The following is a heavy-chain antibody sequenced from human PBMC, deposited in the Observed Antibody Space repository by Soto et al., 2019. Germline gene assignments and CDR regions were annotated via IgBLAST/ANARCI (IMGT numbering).Heavy chain of an antibody. CDR2: TYYRSKWYN. CDR1: GDSVSSNSAA. J-gene: IGHJ6*02. V-gene: IGHV6-1*01. CDR3: ARARDSSSSEYFYYYYGMDV. D-gene: IGHD6-6*01. Sequence: PSQTLSLTCAISGDSVSSNSAAWNWIRQSPSRGLEWLGRTYYRSKWYNDYAVSVKSRITINPDTSKNQFSLQLNSVTPEDTAVYYCARARDSSSSEYFYYYYGMDVWGQGTTVTVSS.